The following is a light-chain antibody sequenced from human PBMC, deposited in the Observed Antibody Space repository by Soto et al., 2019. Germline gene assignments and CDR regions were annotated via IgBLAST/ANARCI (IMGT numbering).Light chain of an antibody. J-gene: IGKJ5*01. Sequence: EIVLTQSPATLSLSPGERATLSCRASQSVSSYFAWYQQKPGQAPRLLIYDPSNSATGIPARFSGRGSGTDFTLTIRSLEPEDCAVYYCEQRSNWPPITFGQGTRLEIK. CDR2: DPS. CDR1: QSVSSY. V-gene: IGKV3-11*01. CDR3: EQRSNWPPIT.